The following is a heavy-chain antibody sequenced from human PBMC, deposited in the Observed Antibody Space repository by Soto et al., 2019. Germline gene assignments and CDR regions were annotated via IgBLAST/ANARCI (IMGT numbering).Heavy chain of an antibody. D-gene: IGHD2-8*01. CDR1: GDTFTANA. J-gene: IGHJ5*02. V-gene: IGHV1-69*01. Sequence: QMQLVQSGAEVKKPGSSVKVSCKVSGDTFTANALTWVRQAPGQGLEWIGGIIPVLGKPSYAQNFQGRVTITADKPTTDESTSTAYMELRSLRSDDTAVYYCGRVALNGPGNHWGQGTLVTVSS. CDR3: GRVALNGPGNH. CDR2: IIPVLGKP.